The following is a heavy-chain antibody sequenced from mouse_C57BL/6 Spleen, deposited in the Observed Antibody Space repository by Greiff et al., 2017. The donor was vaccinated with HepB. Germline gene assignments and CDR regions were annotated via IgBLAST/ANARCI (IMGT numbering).Heavy chain of an antibody. CDR2: ISDGGSYT. CDR1: GFTFSSYA. V-gene: IGHV5-4*01. J-gene: IGHJ3*01. CDR3: ARDEGGCAY. Sequence: EVHLVESGGGLVKPGGSLKLSCAASGFTFSSYAMSWVRQTPEKRLEWVATISDGGSYTYYPDNVKGRFTISRDNAKNNLYLQMSHLKSEATAMYYCARDEGGCAYWGQGTLVTVAA.